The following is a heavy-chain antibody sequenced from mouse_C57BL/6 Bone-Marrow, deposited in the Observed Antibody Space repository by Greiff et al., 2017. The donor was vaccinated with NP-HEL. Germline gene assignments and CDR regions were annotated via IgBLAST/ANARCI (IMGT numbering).Heavy chain of an antibody. J-gene: IGHJ3*01. CDR1: GYTFTNYW. Sequence: VMLVESGAELVRPGTSVKMSCKASGYTFTNYWIGWAKQRPGHGLEWIGDIYPGGGYTNYNEKFKGKATLTADKSSSTAYMQFSSLTSEDSAIYYCARKGIYYGPWFAYWGQGTLVTVSA. CDR2: IYPGGGYT. D-gene: IGHD1-1*01. CDR3: ARKGIYYGPWFAY. V-gene: IGHV1-63*01.